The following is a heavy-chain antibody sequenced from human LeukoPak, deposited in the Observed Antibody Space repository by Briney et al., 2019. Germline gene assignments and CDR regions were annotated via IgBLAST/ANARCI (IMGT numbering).Heavy chain of an antibody. CDR1: GFTFSSYS. V-gene: IGHV3-48*01. Sequence: PGGSLRLSCAASGFTFSSYSMNWVRQAPGKGLEWVSYISSSSSTIYYADSVKGRFTISRDNAKNSLYLRMNSLRAEDTAVYYCARVARYSSSSPPLDYWGQGTLVTVSS. CDR3: ARVARYSSSSPPLDY. CDR2: ISSSSSTI. D-gene: IGHD6-6*01. J-gene: IGHJ4*02.